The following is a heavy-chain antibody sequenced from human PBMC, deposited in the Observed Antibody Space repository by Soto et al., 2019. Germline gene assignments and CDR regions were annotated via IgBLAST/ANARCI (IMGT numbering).Heavy chain of an antibody. J-gene: IGHJ4*02. CDR1: GGTFSSYA. D-gene: IGHD3-22*01. V-gene: IGHV1-69*01. CDR2: IIAIFGTA. CDR3: ARSNYDSSGYYLY. Sequence: QVQLVQYGAEVKKPGSSVKVSCKASGGTFSSYAISWVRQAPGQGREWMGGIIAIFGTANYAQKFPGRVTIPADESTSPAYMELSSLRSEDTAVYYCARSNYDSSGYYLYWGQGTLVTVSS.